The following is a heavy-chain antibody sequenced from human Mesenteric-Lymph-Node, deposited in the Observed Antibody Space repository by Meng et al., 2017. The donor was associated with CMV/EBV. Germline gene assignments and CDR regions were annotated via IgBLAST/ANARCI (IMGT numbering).Heavy chain of an antibody. J-gene: IGHJ3*02. V-gene: IGHV1-8*01. D-gene: IGHD5-24*01. CDR3: ASNFRDGYHSSAFDI. Sequence: GYSFTSYDIHWVRQATGQGLEWMGWMNPNSGNTGYAQKFQGRGTMTRNTSISTAYMELSSLRSEDTAVYYCASNFRDGYHSSAFDIWGQGTMVTVSS. CDR2: MNPNSGNT. CDR1: GYSFTSYD.